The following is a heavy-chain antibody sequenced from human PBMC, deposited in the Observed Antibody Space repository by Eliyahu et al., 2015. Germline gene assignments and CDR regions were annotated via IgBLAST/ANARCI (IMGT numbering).Heavy chain of an antibody. CDR2: TYYRPKWYS. D-gene: IGHD6-6*01. V-gene: IGHV6-1*01. J-gene: IGHJ3*01. Sequence: QVQLHQSGPGLVKPSQTLSLTCXXXGXXXXSNSAAWNXIRQSPSRGLEWLGRTYYRPKWYSHYALFVKSRISINADTSKNQFSLQLNSVTPEDTAVYYCARGPAKLAAWGQGTMVTVSS. CDR1: GXXXXSNSAA. CDR3: ARGPAKLAA.